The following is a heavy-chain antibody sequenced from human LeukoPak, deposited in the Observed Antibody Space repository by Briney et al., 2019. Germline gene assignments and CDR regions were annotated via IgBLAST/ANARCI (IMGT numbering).Heavy chain of an antibody. CDR3: ARYNSSSSLDY. D-gene: IGHD6-6*01. CDR2: IKQDESQK. Sequence: PRGSLRLSCAASGFTFSNHWMSWVRQAPGKGREWVANIKQDESQKYYVDSVKGRFTISRDNAKSSLYLQMNSLRAEDTAVYYCARYNSSSSLDYWGQGTLVTVSS. CDR1: GFTFSNHW. J-gene: IGHJ4*02. V-gene: IGHV3-7*01.